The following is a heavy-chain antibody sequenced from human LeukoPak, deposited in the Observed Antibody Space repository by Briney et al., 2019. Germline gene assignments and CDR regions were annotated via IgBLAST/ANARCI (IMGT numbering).Heavy chain of an antibody. D-gene: IGHD3-22*01. J-gene: IGHJ3*02. CDR3: ARNPYDSSGYRDAFDI. CDR1: GGSISSFY. CDR2: IYYSGST. V-gene: IGHV4-59*08. Sequence: SETLPLTCTVSGGSISSFYWSWIRQPPGKGLEWIGYIYYSGSTNYNPSLKSRVTISVDTSKNQFSLKLSSVTAADTAVYYCARNPYDSSGYRDAFDIWGQGTMVTVSS.